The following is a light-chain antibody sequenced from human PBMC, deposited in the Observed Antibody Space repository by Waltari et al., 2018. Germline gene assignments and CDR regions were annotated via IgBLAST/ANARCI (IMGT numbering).Light chain of an antibody. CDR1: SSNIGAGYD. CDR2: GNS. Sequence: QSVLPQPPSVSGAPGHRVTISCTGSSSNIGAGYDVHWYQQLPGTAPKLLIYGNSNRPSGVPDRFSGSKSGTSASLAITGLQAEDEADYYCQSYDSSLSGSVVFGGGTKLTVL. V-gene: IGLV1-40*01. CDR3: QSYDSSLSGSVV. J-gene: IGLJ2*01.